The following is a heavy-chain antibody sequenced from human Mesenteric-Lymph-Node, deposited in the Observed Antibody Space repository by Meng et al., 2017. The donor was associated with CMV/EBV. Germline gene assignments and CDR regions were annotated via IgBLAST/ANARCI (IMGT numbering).Heavy chain of an antibody. CDR3: ALGGLRFLEY. J-gene: IGHJ4*02. CDR1: GFTFSSYA. Sequence: GESLKISCAASGFTFSSYAMTWVRQAPGKGLEWVSSTSGSGGSTYLADSVKGRFTISRDNSKNTLYLQMNSLRAEDTAVYYCALGGLRFLEYWGQGTLVTVSS. D-gene: IGHD3-3*01. V-gene: IGHV3-23*01. CDR2: TSGSGGST.